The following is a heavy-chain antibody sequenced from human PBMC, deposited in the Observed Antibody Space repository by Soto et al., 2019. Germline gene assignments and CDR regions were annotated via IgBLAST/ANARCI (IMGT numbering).Heavy chain of an antibody. CDR2: IRSKAYGGTT. J-gene: IGHJ4*02. Sequence: PGGSLRPSCTASGFTSGDYAMSWFRQAPGEVLGWVGFIRSKAYGGTTEYAASVKGRFTISRDDSKSIAYLQMNSLKTEDTAVYYCTRGAPYYYDSSGYSANDYWGQGTLVTVSS. CDR1: GFTSGDYA. CDR3: TRGAPYYYDSSGYSANDY. V-gene: IGHV3-49*03. D-gene: IGHD3-22*01.